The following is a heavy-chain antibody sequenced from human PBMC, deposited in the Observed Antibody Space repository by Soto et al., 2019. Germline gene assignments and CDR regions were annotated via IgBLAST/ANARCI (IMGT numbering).Heavy chain of an antibody. V-gene: IGHV3-9*01. CDR3: AKGTRSSYYYGMDV. CDR1: GLTFDDYA. CDR2: LSWNGDYT. D-gene: IGHD6-6*01. Sequence: EVQLVESGGGLVQPGRSLRISCAVSGLTFDDYAMHWARQAPGKGLEWVSGLSWNGDYTGYADSVKGRFTISRDNTKNSLYLQMTSLRAEDTALYYCAKGTRSSYYYGMDVWGQGTTVTVSS. J-gene: IGHJ6*02.